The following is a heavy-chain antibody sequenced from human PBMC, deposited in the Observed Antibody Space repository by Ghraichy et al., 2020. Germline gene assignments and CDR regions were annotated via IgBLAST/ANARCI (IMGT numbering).Heavy chain of an antibody. V-gene: IGHV4-38-2*02. J-gene: IGHJ6*02. Sequence: SQTLSLTCAVSGYSISSGYYWGWIRQPPGKGLEWIGSIYHSGSTYYNPSLKSRVTISVDTSKNQFSLKLSSVTAADTAVYYCARESVVVVAATVYYYYGMDVWGQGTTVTVSS. D-gene: IGHD2-15*01. CDR3: ARESVVVVAATVYYYYGMDV. CDR1: GYSISSGYY. CDR2: IYHSGST.